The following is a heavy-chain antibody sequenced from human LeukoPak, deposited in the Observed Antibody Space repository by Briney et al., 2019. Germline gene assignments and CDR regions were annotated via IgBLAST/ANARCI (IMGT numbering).Heavy chain of an antibody. D-gene: IGHD6-13*01. Sequence: SQTLSLTCTVSGGSIYSGNYYWSWIRQPAGKGLEWIGRIYTSGSTNYNPSLKSRVTMSVDTSKNQFSLKLSSVTAADTAVYYCASSSSWAHNPFDYWGQGTLVTVSS. J-gene: IGHJ4*02. CDR2: IYTSGST. CDR3: ASSSSWAHNPFDY. V-gene: IGHV4-61*02. CDR1: GGSIYSGNYY.